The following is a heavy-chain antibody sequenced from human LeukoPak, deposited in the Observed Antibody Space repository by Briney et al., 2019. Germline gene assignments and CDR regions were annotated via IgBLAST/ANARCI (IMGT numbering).Heavy chain of an antibody. CDR2: ISSGSSYT. D-gene: IGHD6-13*01. Sequence: PGGSLRLSCVVSGIPFIDYYMNWIRQAPEKGLERISYISSGSSYTDSADSVKGRFTISRDNPKSAPYLQGHSLRLEGTAVYYCAAGTAADFWGQGTLVTVSS. CDR3: AAGTAADF. J-gene: IGHJ4*02. V-gene: IGHV3-11*03. CDR1: GIPFIDYY.